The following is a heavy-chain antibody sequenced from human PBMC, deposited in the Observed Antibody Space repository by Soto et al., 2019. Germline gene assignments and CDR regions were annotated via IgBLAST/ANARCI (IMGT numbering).Heavy chain of an antibody. J-gene: IGHJ5*02. Sequence: SETLSLTCTVSGGSISSGDYYWSWIRQPPGKGLEWIGYIYYSGSTYYNPSLKSRVTISVDTSKNQFSLKLSSVTAADTAVYYCAREGVKAATGENWFDPWGQGTLVTVS. D-gene: IGHD2-15*01. CDR2: IYYSGST. V-gene: IGHV4-30-4*01. CDR1: GGSISSGDYY. CDR3: AREGVKAATGENWFDP.